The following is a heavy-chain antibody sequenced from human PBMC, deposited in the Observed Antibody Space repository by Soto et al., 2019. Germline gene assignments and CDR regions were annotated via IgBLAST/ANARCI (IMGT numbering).Heavy chain of an antibody. J-gene: IGHJ4*02. CDR3: ARDTGDGTFDF. CDR1: GYTFSSYA. CDR2: INAGYGNT. D-gene: IGHD7-27*01. Sequence: QVHLVQSGAEVRKPGASVKVSCKASGYTFSSYAMHWVRQAPGQGLEWMGWINAGYGNTKSSQKFQDRFTISRDTSASTAYMELTSLRSEDTAVYYCARDTGDGTFDFWGQGTLVTVSS. V-gene: IGHV1-3*01.